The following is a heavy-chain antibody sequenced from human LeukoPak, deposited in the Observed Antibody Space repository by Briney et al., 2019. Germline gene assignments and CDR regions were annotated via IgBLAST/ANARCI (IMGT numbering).Heavy chain of an antibody. CDR1: GFTFSDFW. J-gene: IGHJ4*02. V-gene: IGHV3-7*01. CDR3: VRESRPGGAMGLYHNLDY. D-gene: IGHD1-1*01. CDR2: IKEDGTEK. Sequence: GGSLRLSCAGSGFTFSDFWMTWVRQTPGKGLEWVANIKEDGTEKNLVDSVKGRFTISRDNTKNLLFLEMNNLRGDDTAIYYCVRESRPGGAMGLYHNLDYWGQGTLVTVSS.